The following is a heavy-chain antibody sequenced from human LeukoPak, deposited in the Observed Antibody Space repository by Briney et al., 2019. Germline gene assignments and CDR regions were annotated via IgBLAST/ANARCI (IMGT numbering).Heavy chain of an antibody. CDR2: ISSRSDTI. CDR3: ATDHSGDYVYALHI. J-gene: IGHJ3*02. CDR1: GFTFSSYG. V-gene: IGHV3-48*02. D-gene: IGHD4-17*01. Sequence: GGSLRLSCAASGFTFSSYGMIWVCQAPGKGLEWVSYISSRSDTIYYADSVKGRFTVSRDNAKNSLFLQMNSLRDEDTAVYYCATDHSGDYVYALHIWGQGTMVTVSS.